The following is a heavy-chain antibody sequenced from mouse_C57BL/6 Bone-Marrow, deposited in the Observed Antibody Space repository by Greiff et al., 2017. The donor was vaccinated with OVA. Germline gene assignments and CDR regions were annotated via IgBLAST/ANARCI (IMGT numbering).Heavy chain of an antibody. V-gene: IGHV5-9*01. Sequence: EVNVVESGGGLVKPGGSLKLSCAASGFTFSSYTMSWVRQTPEQRLEWVATISGGGGNTYYPDSVKGRFTIARDNAKNTLYLQMSSLGSEDTALYYCARRGFTTYYFDYWGQGTTLTVSS. CDR3: ARRGFTTYYFDY. CDR1: GFTFSSYT. J-gene: IGHJ2*01. CDR2: ISGGGGNT. D-gene: IGHD1-1*01.